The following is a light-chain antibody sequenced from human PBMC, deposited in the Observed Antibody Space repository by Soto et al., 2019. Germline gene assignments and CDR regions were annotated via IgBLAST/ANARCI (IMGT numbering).Light chain of an antibody. V-gene: IGKV3-20*01. CDR1: QTISRNY. CDR3: QQYGSSGT. Sequence: EVVLTQSPGTLSLSPGGRATVSCRASQTISRNYLVWYQKKPGQAPRLLIYGASTRATGIPDRFSGSGSGTDFTLTISRLEPEDFAVYYCQQYGSSGTFGQGTKVDIK. CDR2: GAS. J-gene: IGKJ1*01.